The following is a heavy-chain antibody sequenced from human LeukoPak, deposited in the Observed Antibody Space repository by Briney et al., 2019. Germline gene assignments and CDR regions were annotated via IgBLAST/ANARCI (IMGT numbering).Heavy chain of an antibody. CDR1: GFTFSTYT. CDR2: IGSSGGGI. Sequence: GGSLRLSCAASGFTFSTYTMYWVRHPPGKRLEWVSIIGSSGGGIHYADSVKGRFTISRGNSKNALYLQMNSLRVEDTAVYYCAIDPNWGTHSWGQGVLVTVSS. CDR3: AIDPNWGTHS. D-gene: IGHD7-27*01. V-gene: IGHV3-23*01. J-gene: IGHJ4*02.